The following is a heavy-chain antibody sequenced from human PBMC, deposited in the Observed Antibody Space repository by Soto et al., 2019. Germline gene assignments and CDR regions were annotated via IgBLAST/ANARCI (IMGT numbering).Heavy chain of an antibody. CDR1: GYTFTSYY. CDR2: INPSGGST. D-gene: IGHD2-21*01. Sequence: GASVKVSCKASGYTFTSYYIHWVRQAPGQGLEWMGIINPSGGSTSYAQKFQGRVTMTRDTSTSTVYMELSSLRSEDTAVYYCARESRRVYGGNSDDYWGQGTLVTVSS. J-gene: IGHJ4*02. CDR3: ARESRRVYGGNSDDY. V-gene: IGHV1-46*01.